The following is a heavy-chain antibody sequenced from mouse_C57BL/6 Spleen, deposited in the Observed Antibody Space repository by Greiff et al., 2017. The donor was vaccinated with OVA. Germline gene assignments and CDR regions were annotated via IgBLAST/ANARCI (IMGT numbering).Heavy chain of an antibody. D-gene: IGHD1-1*01. Sequence: QVQLQHPGAELVRPGSSVKLSCKASGYTFTSYWMHWVKQRPIQGLEWIGNIDPSDSETHYNQKFKDKATLTVDKSSSTAYMQLSSLTSEDSAVYYCARLNYYGSSLDYWGQGTTLTVSS. V-gene: IGHV1-52*01. CDR1: GYTFTSYW. CDR2: IDPSDSET. CDR3: ARLNYYGSSLDY. J-gene: IGHJ2*01.